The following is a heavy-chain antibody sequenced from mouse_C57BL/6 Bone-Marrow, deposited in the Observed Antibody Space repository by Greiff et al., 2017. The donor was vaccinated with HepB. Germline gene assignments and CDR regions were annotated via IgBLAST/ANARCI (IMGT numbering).Heavy chain of an antibody. CDR1: GYTFTSYW. CDR2: INPSSGYT. D-gene: IGHD2-3*01. CDR3: ARGRGYASMAMDY. J-gene: IGHJ4*01. Sequence: QVQLQQSGAELAKPGASVKLSCKASGYTFTSYWMHWVKQRPGQGLEWIGYINPSSGYTKYNQKFKDKATLTADKTSSTAYMQLNSLTYEDSAVYYDARGRGYASMAMDYWGQGTSVTVSS. V-gene: IGHV1-7*01.